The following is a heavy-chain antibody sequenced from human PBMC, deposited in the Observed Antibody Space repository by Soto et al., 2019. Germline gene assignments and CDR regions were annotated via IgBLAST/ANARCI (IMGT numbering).Heavy chain of an antibody. CDR1: GGTFSSYA. Sequence: ASVKVSCKASGGTFSSYAISWVRQAPGQGLEWMGGIIPIFVTANYAQKFQGRVTITADESTSTAYMELSSLRSEDTAVYYCARVLDTVVVPAAISYYYGMDVWGQGTTVTVSS. CDR2: IIPIFVTA. V-gene: IGHV1-69*13. D-gene: IGHD2-2*03. J-gene: IGHJ6*02. CDR3: ARVLDTVVVPAAISYYYGMDV.